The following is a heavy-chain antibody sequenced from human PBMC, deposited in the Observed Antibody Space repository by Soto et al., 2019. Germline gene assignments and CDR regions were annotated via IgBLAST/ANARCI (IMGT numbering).Heavy chain of an antibody. J-gene: IGHJ4*02. CDR3: ARRHSNSWCFEY. CDR2: IYDSGSS. Sequence: SETLSLTCTVSGGSISSYYWTWIRQPPGEGLEWIGYIYDSGSSNYNPSLKSRVTISVDTSKSQFSLKLNSVTAADTAVYYCARRHSNSWCFEYWRQGTPVTVSS. V-gene: IGHV4-59*01. D-gene: IGHD6-13*01. CDR1: GGSISSYY.